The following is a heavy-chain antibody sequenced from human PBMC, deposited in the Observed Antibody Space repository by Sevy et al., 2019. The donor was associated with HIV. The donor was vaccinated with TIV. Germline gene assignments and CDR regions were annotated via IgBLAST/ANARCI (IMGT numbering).Heavy chain of an antibody. Sequence: GGSLRLSCAASGFTPSTYGMHWVCQAPGKGLEWVAVIGYDGNNKYYADSVKGRFTISRDNSKNTLFLQMDSLRAEDTAVYYCARDPRMYGDYLLAYFDYWGQGALVTVSS. CDR3: ARDPRMYGDYLLAYFDY. J-gene: IGHJ4*02. CDR1: GFTPSTYG. V-gene: IGHV3-33*01. CDR2: IGYDGNNK. D-gene: IGHD2-8*01.